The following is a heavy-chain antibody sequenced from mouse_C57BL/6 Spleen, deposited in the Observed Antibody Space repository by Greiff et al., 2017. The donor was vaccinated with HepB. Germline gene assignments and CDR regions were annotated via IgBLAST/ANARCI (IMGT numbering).Heavy chain of an antibody. CDR3: GKGTWDFDY. Sequence: QLQQSGAELVKPGASVKIFCKASGFTFTDYYINWVKQRPGQGPEWIGKIGPGSGSTYYNEKFKGKATLNADKSSSTAYMQLSSLTSEDSAVYFCGKGTWDFDYWGQGTTLTVSS. V-gene: IGHV1-77*01. CDR2: IGPGSGST. CDR1: GFTFTDYY. D-gene: IGHD3-3*01. J-gene: IGHJ2*01.